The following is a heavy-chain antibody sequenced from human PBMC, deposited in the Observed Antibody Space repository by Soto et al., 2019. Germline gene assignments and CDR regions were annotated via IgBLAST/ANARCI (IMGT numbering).Heavy chain of an antibody. D-gene: IGHD4-17*01. CDR1: GGSISSYY. Sequence: SETLSLTCTVSGGSISSYYWSWIRQPPGKGLEWIGYIYYSGSTNYNPSLKSRVTISVDTSKNQFSLKLSSVTAADTAVYYCARIGVTVTTYYYYYGMDVWGQGTTVTVPS. CDR3: ARIGVTVTTYYYYYGMDV. J-gene: IGHJ6*02. V-gene: IGHV4-59*01. CDR2: IYYSGST.